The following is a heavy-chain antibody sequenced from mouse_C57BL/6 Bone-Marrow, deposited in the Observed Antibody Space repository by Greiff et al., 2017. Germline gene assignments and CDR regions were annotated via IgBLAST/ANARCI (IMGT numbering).Heavy chain of an antibody. Sequence: QVQLQQPGAELVRPGTSVKLSCKASGYTFTSYWMHWVKQRPGQGLEWIGVIDPSDSYTNYNQKFKGKATLTVDTSSSTAYMQLSSLTSEDSAVYCCARWLLRYFDVWGTGTTVTVSS. V-gene: IGHV1-59*01. CDR3: ARWLLRYFDV. D-gene: IGHD2-3*01. CDR2: IDPSDSYT. CDR1: GYTFTSYW. J-gene: IGHJ1*03.